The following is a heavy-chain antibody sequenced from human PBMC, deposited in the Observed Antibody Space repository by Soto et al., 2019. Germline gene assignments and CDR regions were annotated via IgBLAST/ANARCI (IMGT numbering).Heavy chain of an antibody. V-gene: IGHV4-31*03. CDR2: IFYSGSS. J-gene: IGHJ4*01. CDR1: GGSISSGGYY. CDR3: AGGVLH. Sequence: QLQLQESGPGLVKPSQTLSLTCTVSGGSISSGGYYWSWIRQHPGTGLEWIGYIFYSGSSYYNPSLMSRVTTAVDTSKKQFSLILTSVTAAVTAVYYCAGGVLHWGEGTLCNVSS.